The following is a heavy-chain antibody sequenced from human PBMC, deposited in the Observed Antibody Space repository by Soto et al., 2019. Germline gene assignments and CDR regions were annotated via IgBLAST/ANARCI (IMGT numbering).Heavy chain of an antibody. J-gene: IGHJ4*02. CDR3: ARHNPSSYYDILTGYPQGMFPFDY. Sequence: GESLKISCKGSGYSFTSYWIGWVRQMPGKGLEWMGIIYPGDSDTRYSPSFQGQVTISADKSISTAYLQWSSLKASDTAMYYCARHNPSSYYDILTGYPQGMFPFDYRGQGTLVTVSS. D-gene: IGHD3-9*01. CDR1: GYSFTSYW. V-gene: IGHV5-51*01. CDR2: IYPGDSDT.